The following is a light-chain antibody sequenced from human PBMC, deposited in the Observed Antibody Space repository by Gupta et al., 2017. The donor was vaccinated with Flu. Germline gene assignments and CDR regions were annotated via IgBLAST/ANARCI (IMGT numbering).Light chain of an antibody. CDR1: QSVRASY. CDR3: QQEDNSSWT. Sequence: GTLYLSPGERATLSCRASQSVRASYLAWYQQKPGLAPRLLLYGTSARATGIPDRFSGSGYGTDFTLTISRLEPEDFAVYYCQQEDNSSWTFGQGTKVEVK. V-gene: IGKV3-20*01. J-gene: IGKJ1*01. CDR2: GTS.